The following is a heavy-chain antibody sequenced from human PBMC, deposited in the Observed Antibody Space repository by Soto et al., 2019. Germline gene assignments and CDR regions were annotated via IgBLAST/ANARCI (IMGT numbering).Heavy chain of an antibody. CDR3: AGWAVGIMIFGVPKDY. V-gene: IGHV4-34*01. CDR1: GGSFSCHF. CDR2: INHSGSA. J-gene: IGHJ4*02. Sequence: SETLSLTCVVYGGSFSCHFWIWIRQPPGKGLEWIGEINHSGSANYNPSLKSRVTISVDTSKNQFSLKLTSVTAADTAVYYCAGWAVGIMIFGVPKDYWSQGTQVTVSS. D-gene: IGHD3-3*01.